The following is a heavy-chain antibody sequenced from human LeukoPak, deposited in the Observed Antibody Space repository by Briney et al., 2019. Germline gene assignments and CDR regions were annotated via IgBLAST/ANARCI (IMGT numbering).Heavy chain of an antibody. Sequence: GGSLRLSCAASGFTFSSYSMNWVRQAPGKGLEWVSSISSSSSYIYYADSEKGRFTISRDDAKNSLYLQMNSLRAEDTAVYYCARTGCSSTSCAPYYYYGMDVWGQGTTVTVSS. CDR1: GFTFSSYS. J-gene: IGHJ6*02. CDR3: ARTGCSSTSCAPYYYYGMDV. CDR2: ISSSSSYI. V-gene: IGHV3-21*01. D-gene: IGHD2-2*01.